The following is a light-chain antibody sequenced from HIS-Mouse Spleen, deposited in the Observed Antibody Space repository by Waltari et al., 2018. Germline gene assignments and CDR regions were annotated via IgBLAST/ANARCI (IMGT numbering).Light chain of an antibody. Sequence: QSVLTQPPSVSAAPGPTVTIPCSGSRSNIGNHYVSCYQQLPGTAPQLLIYDNNKRPSGIPDRFSGSKSGTSATLGITGLQTGDEADYYCGTWDSSLSAYVFGTGTKVTVL. CDR2: DNN. CDR3: GTWDSSLSAYV. CDR1: RSNIGNHY. V-gene: IGLV1-51*01. J-gene: IGLJ1*01.